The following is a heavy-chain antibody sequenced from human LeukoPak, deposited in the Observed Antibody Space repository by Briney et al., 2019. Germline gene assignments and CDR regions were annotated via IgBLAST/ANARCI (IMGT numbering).Heavy chain of an antibody. CDR2: IYTSGST. D-gene: IGHD3-9*01. CDR3: ARRGDILTGYYAFDI. J-gene: IGHJ3*02. CDR1: GGSISSGSYY. Sequence: PSQTLSLTCTVSGGSISSGSYYWSWIRQPAGKGLEWIGRIYTSGSTNYNPSLKSRVTISVDTSKNQFSLKLSSVTAADTAVYYCARRGDILTGYYAFDIWGQGTMVTVSS. V-gene: IGHV4-61*02.